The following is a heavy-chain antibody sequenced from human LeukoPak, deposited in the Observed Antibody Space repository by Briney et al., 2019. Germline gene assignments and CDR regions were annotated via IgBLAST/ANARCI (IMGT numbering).Heavy chain of an antibody. V-gene: IGHV3-74*01. CDR2: INSDGSST. Sequence: GGSLRLSCAASGFTFSSYWMHWVRQAPGKGLVWVSHINSDGSSTTYADSVKGRFTISRDNAKNSLYLQMNSLRVEDTAVYYCARGVGLGGWFDPWGQGTLATVSS. CDR1: GFTFSSYW. J-gene: IGHJ5*02. CDR3: ARGVGLGGWFDP. D-gene: IGHD3-16*01.